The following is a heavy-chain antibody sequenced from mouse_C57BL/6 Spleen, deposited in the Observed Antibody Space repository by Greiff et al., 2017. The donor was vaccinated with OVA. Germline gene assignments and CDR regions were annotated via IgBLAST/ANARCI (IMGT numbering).Heavy chain of an antibody. V-gene: IGHV3-6*01. CDR2: ISYDGSN. D-gene: IGHD2-1*01. CDR1: GYSITSGYY. J-gene: IGHJ2*01. CDR3: ARERIYGNFFDY. Sequence: EVQLQQSGPGLVKPSQSLSLTCSVTGYSITSGYYWHWIRQFPGNKLEWMGYISYDGSNNSNPSLKNRISITRYTSKNQFFLMLNSVTTEDTATYYSARERIYGNFFDYWGQGTTLTVSS.